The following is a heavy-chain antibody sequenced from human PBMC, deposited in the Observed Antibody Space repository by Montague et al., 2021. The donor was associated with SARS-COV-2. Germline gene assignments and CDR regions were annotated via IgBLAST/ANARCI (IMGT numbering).Heavy chain of an antibody. D-gene: IGHD6-19*01. CDR3: VRETLPWGSSGWYTSDYYAMDV. J-gene: IGHJ6*02. Sequence: SLRLSCAASGFSFSDYWMHWVRQAPGKGLVWVSRINSDGTNILYADSVKGRFTISRDNAGNTLYLQMNSLRVEDSGVYFCVRETLPWGSSGWYTSDYYAMDVWGQGTTVTVSS. CDR2: INSDGTNI. V-gene: IGHV3-74*01. CDR1: GFSFSDYW.